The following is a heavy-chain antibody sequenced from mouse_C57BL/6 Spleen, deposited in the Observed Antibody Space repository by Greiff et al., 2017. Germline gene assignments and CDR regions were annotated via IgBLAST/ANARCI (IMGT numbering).Heavy chain of an antibody. V-gene: IGHV5-4*01. CDR2: ISDGGSYT. Sequence: EVQLVESGGGLVKPGGSLKLSCAASGFTFSSYAMSWVRQTPEKRLEWVATISDGGSYTYYPDNVKGRFTISRDNAKNHLYLQMSHLKSEDTAMYYCARGPYYYGSSYVEYDFDYWGQGTTLTVSS. D-gene: IGHD1-1*01. CDR3: ARGPYYYGSSYVEYDFDY. J-gene: IGHJ2*01. CDR1: GFTFSSYA.